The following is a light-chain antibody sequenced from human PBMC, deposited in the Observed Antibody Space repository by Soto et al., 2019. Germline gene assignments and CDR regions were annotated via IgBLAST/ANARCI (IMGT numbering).Light chain of an antibody. J-gene: IGKJ4*01. CDR2: DAS. CDR1: QSVGSY. CDR3: QQRSDWPST. Sequence: EIVLTQSPATLSLSPGDRATLSCRASQSVGSYLGWYQQRPGQAPRLLIYDASNRATVIPARFSGSGSGTVFPRTISILEPEDFAVYYCQQRSDWPSTFGGGTKVEIK. V-gene: IGKV3-11*01.